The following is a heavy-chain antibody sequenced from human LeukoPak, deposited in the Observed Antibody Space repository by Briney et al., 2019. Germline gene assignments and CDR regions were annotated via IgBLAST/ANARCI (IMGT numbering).Heavy chain of an antibody. J-gene: IGHJ5*02. D-gene: IGHD2-2*01. CDR1: GYSISSGYY. CDR3: ARVWSGYCSSTSCYVAYNWFDP. CDR2: IYHSGST. V-gene: IGHV4-38-2*01. Sequence: KPSETLSLTCAVSGYSISSGYYWGWIRQPPGQGLEWIGSIYHSGSTYYNPSLKSRVTISADTSKNQFSLKLSCVTAADTAVYYCARVWSGYCSSTSCYVAYNWFDPWGQGTLVTVSS.